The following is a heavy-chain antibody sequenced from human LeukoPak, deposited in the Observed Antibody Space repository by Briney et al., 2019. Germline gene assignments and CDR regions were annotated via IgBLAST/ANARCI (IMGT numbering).Heavy chain of an antibody. CDR2: ISGSSSYI. CDR1: GFTFSSYE. D-gene: IGHD3-16*02. V-gene: IGHV3-21*01. CDR3: ARVPAGVIGMKDAFDI. J-gene: IGHJ3*02. Sequence: GSLRLSCAASGFTFSSYEMNWVRQAPGKGLEWVSSISGSSSYIYYADSVKGRFTISRHNAKNSLYLQMNSLRAEDTAVYYCARVPAGVIGMKDAFDIWGQGTMVTVSS.